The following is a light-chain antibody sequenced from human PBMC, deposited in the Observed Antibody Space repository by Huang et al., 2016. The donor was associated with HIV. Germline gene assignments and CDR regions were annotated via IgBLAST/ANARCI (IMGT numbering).Light chain of an antibody. CDR3: QQTYSTPS. Sequence: DIQMTQSPSSLSASVGDRVTITCRASQNIRSYLNWYQQKPWKAPSLLIYATSSLQSGVPSRFSGSGSGTDFTLTISSLEPADFATYYCQQTYSTPSFGQGTKLEI. V-gene: IGKV1-39*01. CDR2: ATS. J-gene: IGKJ2*01. CDR1: QNIRSY.